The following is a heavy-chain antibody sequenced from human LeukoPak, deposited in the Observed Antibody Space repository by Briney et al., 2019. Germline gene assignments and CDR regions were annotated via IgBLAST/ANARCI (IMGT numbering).Heavy chain of an antibody. CDR2: IYTSWNT. CDR3: AIGCSSASCSNNWCVP. D-gene: IGHD2-2*01. V-gene: IGHV4-4*07. Sequence: KPSETLSLTCAVSGGSISRYYWRWMRGPAAKGREWMGRIYTSWNTKYNPSLKSRVTISLGTSKTQFSLKLSSVTAADTADYYCAIGCSSASCSNNWCVPWGHGTPVTVSS. J-gene: IGHJ5*02. CDR1: GGSISRYY.